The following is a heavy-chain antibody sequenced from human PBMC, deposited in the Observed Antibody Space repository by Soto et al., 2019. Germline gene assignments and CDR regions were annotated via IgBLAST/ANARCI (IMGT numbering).Heavy chain of an antibody. J-gene: IGHJ3*02. CDR2: INHSGST. V-gene: IGHV4-34*01. CDR3: ARGLGAFDI. Sequence: QVQLQQWGAGLLKPSETLSLTCAVSGGSFSGYYWSWIRQPPGTGLEWIGEINHSGSTNYNPSLKSLVTISVDTSKNQFSLELSSVTAADTAVYYCARGLGAFDIWGQGTMVTVSS. CDR1: GGSFSGYY. D-gene: IGHD3-16*01.